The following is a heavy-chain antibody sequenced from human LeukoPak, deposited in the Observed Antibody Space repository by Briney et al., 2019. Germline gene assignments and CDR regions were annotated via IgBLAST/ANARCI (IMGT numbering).Heavy chain of an antibody. Sequence: SQTLSLTCAISGDTASSNSAAWNWIRQSPSRGLEWLGRTYYRSKWSHDYAVSVKSRITINPDTSMNQFSLQLKSVTPEDTAVYYCARLVGAQVDYWGQGTLVTVSS. CDR3: ARLVGAQVDY. CDR1: GDTASSNSAA. CDR2: TYYRSKWSH. D-gene: IGHD2-2*01. J-gene: IGHJ4*02. V-gene: IGHV6-1*01.